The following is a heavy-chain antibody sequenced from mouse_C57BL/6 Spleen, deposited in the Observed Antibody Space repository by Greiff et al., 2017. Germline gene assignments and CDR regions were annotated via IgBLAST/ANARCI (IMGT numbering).Heavy chain of an antibody. Sequence: VQLKQPGAELVRPGSSVKLSCKASGYTFTSYWLDWVKQRPGQGLEWIGNIYPSDSETHYNQKFKDKATLTVDKSSSTAYMQLSSLTSEDSAVYYCARGSNYPFAYWGQGTLVTVSA. CDR2: IYPSDSET. J-gene: IGHJ3*01. D-gene: IGHD2-5*01. CDR1: GYTFTSYW. V-gene: IGHV1-61*01. CDR3: ARGSNYPFAY.